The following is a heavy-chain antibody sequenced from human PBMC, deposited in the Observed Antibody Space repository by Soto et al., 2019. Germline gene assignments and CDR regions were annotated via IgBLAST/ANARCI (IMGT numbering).Heavy chain of an antibody. D-gene: IGHD3-3*01. CDR1: GYTFTSYG. V-gene: IGHV1-18*04. CDR2: ISAYNGNT. J-gene: IGHJ6*02. Sequence: QVQLVQSGAEVKKPGASVKVSCKASGYTFTSYGISWVRQAPGQGLEWLGWISAYNGNTNYAQKLQGGVTMTTDTSTSTAYMELRSLRSDDTAVYYCARVAYDFWSGYYYGMDVWGQGTTVTVSS. CDR3: ARVAYDFWSGYYYGMDV.